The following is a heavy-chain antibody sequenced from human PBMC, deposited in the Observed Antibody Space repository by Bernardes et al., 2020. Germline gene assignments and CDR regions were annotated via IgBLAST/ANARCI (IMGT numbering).Heavy chain of an antibody. CDR2: ISGSGGST. Sequence: GGSLRLSCAASGFTFSSYAMSWVRQAPGKGLEWVSAISGSGGSTYYADSVKGRFTISRDNSKNTLYLQMNSLRAEDTAVYYCAKTAPGYDFWSGYYGDYWGQGTLVTVSS. CDR3: AKTAPGYDFWSGYYGDY. D-gene: IGHD3-3*01. J-gene: IGHJ4*02. V-gene: IGHV3-23*01. CDR1: GFTFSSYA.